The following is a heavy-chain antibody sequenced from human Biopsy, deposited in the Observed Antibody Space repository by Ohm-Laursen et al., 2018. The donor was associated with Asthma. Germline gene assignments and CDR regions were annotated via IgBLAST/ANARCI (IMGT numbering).Heavy chain of an antibody. Sequence: SLRLSFTASGLTVWGYAMSWARQAPGKGLEGGSFIWYDGRKKTYADSVKGRFTISRDNSKNTLYLQMNSLRAEDTAVYYCARKIAARGGMGVWGQGTTVTVSS. CDR2: IWYDGRKK. CDR1: GLTVWGYA. CDR3: ARKIAARGGMGV. J-gene: IGHJ6*02. V-gene: IGHV3-33*07. D-gene: IGHD6-6*01.